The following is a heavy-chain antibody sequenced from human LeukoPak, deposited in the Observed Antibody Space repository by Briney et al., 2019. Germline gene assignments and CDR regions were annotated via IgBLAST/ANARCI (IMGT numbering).Heavy chain of an antibody. D-gene: IGHD6-19*01. CDR2: VDPENGEA. J-gene: IGHJ4*02. Sequence: ASVKVSCKVSGYTLTESSIHWVRQAPGEGLEWMGGVDPENGEAIYAQKIQGRVTMTEDTSIDTAYIELRSLRSDDTAVYYCVTDIRSGWRNFWGQGTLITVSS. V-gene: IGHV1-24*01. CDR1: GYTLTESS. CDR3: VTDIRSGWRNF.